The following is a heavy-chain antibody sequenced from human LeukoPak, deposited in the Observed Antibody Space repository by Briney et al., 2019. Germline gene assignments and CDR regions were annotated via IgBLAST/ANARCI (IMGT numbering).Heavy chain of an antibody. CDR3: ARGLSVAAAGTGLFDP. CDR1: GYTFTGYY. Sequence: ALVTVSCKASGYTFTGYYMHWVRQAPGQGLEWIGWINPNSGGTNYAQKFQGRVTMTRDTSISTAYMELSRLRSDGTAVYYCARGLSVAAAGTGLFDPWGQRTPVTVSS. V-gene: IGHV1-2*02. J-gene: IGHJ5*02. D-gene: IGHD6-13*01. CDR2: INPNSGGT.